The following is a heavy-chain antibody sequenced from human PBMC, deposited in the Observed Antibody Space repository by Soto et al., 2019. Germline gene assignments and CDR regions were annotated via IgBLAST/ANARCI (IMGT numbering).Heavy chain of an antibody. D-gene: IGHD6-19*01. CDR1: GFTFGSYA. CDR2: ISFGGGST. CDR3: ATDSFRSGIAVAGNY. Sequence: GGSLRLSCAASGFTFGSYAMTWVRQAPGKGLEWVSAISFGGGSTYYADSVKGRYTISRDNSKNTLYLQMTSLRAEDTAIYYCATDSFRSGIAVAGNYWGQGTLVTVSS. V-gene: IGHV3-23*01. J-gene: IGHJ4*02.